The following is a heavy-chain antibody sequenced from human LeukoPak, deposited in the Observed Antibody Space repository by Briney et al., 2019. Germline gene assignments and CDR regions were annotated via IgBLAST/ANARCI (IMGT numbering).Heavy chain of an antibody. J-gene: IGHJ4*02. CDR1: GFAFSNAW. V-gene: IGHV3-15*01. D-gene: IGHD3-10*01. CDR3: AFYYGPGSSHHGTVHY. Sequence: GGSLRLSCAASGFAFSNAWMSWVRQAPGKGLEWVGRIKRKSDGGTTDYAAPVKGRFIISRDDSENTLYLQMNGLEIEDTAVYRCAFYYGPGSSHHGTVHYWGQGTLVTVSS. CDR2: IKRKSDGGTT.